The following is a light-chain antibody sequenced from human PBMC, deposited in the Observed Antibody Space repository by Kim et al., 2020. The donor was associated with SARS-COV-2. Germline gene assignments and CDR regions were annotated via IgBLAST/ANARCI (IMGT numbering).Light chain of an antibody. CDR3: QAWDSNTGV. CDR1: ELGDRL. J-gene: IGLJ1*01. CDR2: RDN. Sequence: SYELTQPPSVCVSPGQTASITCSGDELGDRLVCWYQQKPGQSPVLVIYRDNERPSGVPERFSGSNSGNTATLTISGIQAMDEADYFCQAWDSNTGVFGTG. V-gene: IGLV3-1*01.